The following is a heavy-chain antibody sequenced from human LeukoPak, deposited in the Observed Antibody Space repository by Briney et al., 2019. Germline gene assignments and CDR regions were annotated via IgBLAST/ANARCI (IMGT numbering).Heavy chain of an antibody. V-gene: IGHV3-33*01. D-gene: IGHD2-2*01. Sequence: GGSLRLSCAASGFTFSSYGMHWVRQAPGKGLEWVVVIWYDGSNKYYADSVKGRFTISRDNSKNTLYLQMNSLRAEDTAVYYCARELLWAFDYWGQGTLVTVSS. CDR3: ARELLWAFDY. CDR1: GFTFSSYG. CDR2: IWYDGSNK. J-gene: IGHJ4*02.